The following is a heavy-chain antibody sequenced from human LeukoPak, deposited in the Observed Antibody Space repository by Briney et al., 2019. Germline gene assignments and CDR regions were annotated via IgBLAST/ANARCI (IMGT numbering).Heavy chain of an antibody. V-gene: IGHV1-46*01. CDR3: ARGGESSSWYYFDY. D-gene: IGHD6-13*01. CDR2: INPSGGNT. CDR1: GYTFINYY. J-gene: IGHJ4*02. Sequence: GASVKVSCKASGYTFINYYMHWVRQAPGQGLEWMGIINPSGGNTNYAQEFQGRVTMTRDTSTSTVYMELGSLRFEDTAVYYCARGGESSSWYYFDYWAREPWSPSPQ.